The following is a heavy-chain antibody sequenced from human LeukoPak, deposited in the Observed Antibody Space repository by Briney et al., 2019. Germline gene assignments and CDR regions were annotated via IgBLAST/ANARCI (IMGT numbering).Heavy chain of an antibody. Sequence: GGSLRLPCAASGFTFSSYAMSWVRQAPGKGLEWVSAISGSGGSTYYADSVKGRFTISRDNSKNTLYLQMNSLRAEDTAVYYCAKAIDFWSGYTDYWGQGTLVTVSS. CDR1: GFTFSSYA. CDR2: ISGSGGST. D-gene: IGHD3-3*01. CDR3: AKAIDFWSGYTDY. V-gene: IGHV3-23*01. J-gene: IGHJ4*02.